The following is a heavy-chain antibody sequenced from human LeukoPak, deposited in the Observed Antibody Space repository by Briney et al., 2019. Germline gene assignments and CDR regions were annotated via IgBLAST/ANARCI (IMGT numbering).Heavy chain of an antibody. D-gene: IGHD3-22*01. Sequence: GGSLRLSCAASGFTFSSYAMHWVRQAPGKGLEWVAVIPYDGSNKYYADSVKGRFTISRDNSKNTLYLQMNSLRAEDTAVYYCARGVEGYYDSSGYPPSPTYHFDYWGQGTLVTVSS. CDR2: IPYDGSNK. V-gene: IGHV3-30*04. J-gene: IGHJ4*02. CDR1: GFTFSSYA. CDR3: ARGVEGYYDSSGYPPSPTYHFDY.